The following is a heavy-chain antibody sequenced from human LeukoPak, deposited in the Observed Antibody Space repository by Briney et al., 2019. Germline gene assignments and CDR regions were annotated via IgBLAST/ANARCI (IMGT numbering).Heavy chain of an antibody. V-gene: IGHV3-21*01. D-gene: IGHD1-26*01. CDR3: ASSVWELHGRDY. Sequence: GGSLRLSCAASGFTFSSYAMSWVRQAPGKGLEWVSSISSSSSYIYYADSVKGRFTISRDNAKNSLYLQMNSLRAEDTAVYYCASSVWELHGRDYWGQGTLVTVSS. J-gene: IGHJ4*02. CDR2: ISSSSSYI. CDR1: GFTFSSYA.